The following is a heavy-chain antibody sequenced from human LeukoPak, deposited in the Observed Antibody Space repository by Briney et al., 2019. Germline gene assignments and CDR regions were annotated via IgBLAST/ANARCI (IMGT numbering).Heavy chain of an antibody. D-gene: IGHD5-18*01. J-gene: IGHJ4*02. Sequence: GGSLRLSCAASGFTVSSNYMSWVRQAPGKGLEWVSVIYSGGSTYYADSVKGRFTISRDNSKNTLYLQMNSLRAEDTAVYYCATVRGYSYGYPSEWGQGTLLTVSS. V-gene: IGHV3-66*01. CDR2: IYSGGST. CDR1: GFTVSSNY. CDR3: ATVRGYSYGYPSE.